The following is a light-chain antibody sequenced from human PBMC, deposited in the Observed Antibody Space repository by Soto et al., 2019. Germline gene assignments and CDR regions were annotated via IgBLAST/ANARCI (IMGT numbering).Light chain of an antibody. V-gene: IGLV2-8*01. CDR1: SSDVGGYKY. CDR3: SSYAGINNLGV. J-gene: IGLJ1*01. CDR2: EVN. Sequence: QSALTQPPSASGSPGQSVTISCTGTSSDVGGYKYVSWYQQHPGKAPKLMIFEVNKRPSGVPDRFSGSKSGNPASLTVSGLQAEDEADYYCSSYAGINNLGVFRTGTKLTVL.